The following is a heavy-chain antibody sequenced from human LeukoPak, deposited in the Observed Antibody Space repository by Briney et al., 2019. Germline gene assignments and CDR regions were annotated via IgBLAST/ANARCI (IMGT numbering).Heavy chain of an antibody. CDR2: IRYDGSNK. CDR3: AKDLGYYDRSGYSPY. D-gene: IGHD3-22*01. V-gene: IGHV3-30*02. J-gene: IGHJ4*02. CDR1: GLTFSTFG. Sequence: GGSLRLSCAASGLTFSTFGMHWVRQAPGKGLEWVAFIRYDGSNKYHADSVKGRFTISRDNSKNTLYMQMNSLRAEDTAVYYCAKDLGYYDRSGYSPYWGQGTLVTVSS.